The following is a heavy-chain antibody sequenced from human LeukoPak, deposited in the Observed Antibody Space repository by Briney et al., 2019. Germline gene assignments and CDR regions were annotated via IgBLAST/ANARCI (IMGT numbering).Heavy chain of an antibody. CDR3: ARGGLVSSSSWHYYYYYMDV. D-gene: IGHD6-13*01. Sequence: ASVKVSCKASGYTFTGYYMHWVRQAPGQGREWMGWINPNSGGTNYAQKFQGRVTMTRDTSISTAYMELSRLRSDDTAVYYCARGGLVSSSSWHYYYYYMDVWGKGTTVTISS. CDR1: GYTFTGYY. V-gene: IGHV1-2*02. J-gene: IGHJ6*03. CDR2: INPNSGGT.